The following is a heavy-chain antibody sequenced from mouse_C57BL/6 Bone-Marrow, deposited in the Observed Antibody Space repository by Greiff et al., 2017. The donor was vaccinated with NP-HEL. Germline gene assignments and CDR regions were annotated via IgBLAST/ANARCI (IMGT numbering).Heavy chain of an antibody. CDR1: GYTFTSYW. Sequence: QVQLQQPGAELVKPGASVKMSCKASGYTFTSYWITWVKQRPGQGLEWIGDIYPGSGSTNYNEKFKSKAALTVDTSSSTAYMQLSSLTSEDSAVYYCARSSGYYGSSYGYFDVWGTGTTVTVSS. J-gene: IGHJ1*03. CDR3: ARSSGYYGSSYGYFDV. V-gene: IGHV1-55*01. D-gene: IGHD1-1*01. CDR2: IYPGSGST.